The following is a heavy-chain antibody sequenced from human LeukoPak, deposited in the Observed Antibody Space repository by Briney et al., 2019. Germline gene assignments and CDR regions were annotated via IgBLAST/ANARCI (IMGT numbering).Heavy chain of an antibody. CDR2: ISAYNGNT. J-gene: IGHJ6*02. V-gene: IGHV1-18*01. CDR1: GGTFSSYA. Sequence: ASVKVSCTASGGTFSSYAISWVRQAPGQGLEWMGWISAYNGNTNYAQKLQGRVTITRDTSASTAYMELSSLRSEDTAVYYCARSIIIVPNTSYYYYYMDVWGQGTAVTVSS. D-gene: IGHD2/OR15-2a*01. CDR3: ARSIIIVPNTSYYYYYMDV.